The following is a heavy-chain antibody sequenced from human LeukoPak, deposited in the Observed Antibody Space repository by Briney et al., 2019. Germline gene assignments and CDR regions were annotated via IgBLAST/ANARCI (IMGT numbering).Heavy chain of an antibody. V-gene: IGHV3-7*03. Sequence: GGSLRLSCAASGFTFSGYWMTGVRQAPGKGREWVAKINKDGGEKYYVDSVKGRFTISRDNAKNSLYLQMNSLRADDTAVYYCVKDSPPRYSGSPPAYWGQGTLVTVSS. CDR2: INKDGGEK. CDR1: GFTFSGYW. J-gene: IGHJ4*02. CDR3: VKDSPPRYSGSPPAY. D-gene: IGHD1-26*01.